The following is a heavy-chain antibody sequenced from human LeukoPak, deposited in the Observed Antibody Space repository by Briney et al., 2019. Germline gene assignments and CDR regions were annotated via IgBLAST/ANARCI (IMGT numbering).Heavy chain of an antibody. V-gene: IGHV3-30*18. CDR3: AKVGIDVYTMRGFDY. CDR2: ISYDGSNK. Sequence: GGSLRLSCAASGLTFSSYAMHWVRQSPGKGLEWVAVISYDGSNKYYADFVKGRFTSSRDNSTNTLYLQMNSLRAEDTAVYYCAKVGIDVYTMRGFDYWGQGTLVTVSS. CDR1: GLTFSSYA. D-gene: IGHD5-24*01. J-gene: IGHJ4*02.